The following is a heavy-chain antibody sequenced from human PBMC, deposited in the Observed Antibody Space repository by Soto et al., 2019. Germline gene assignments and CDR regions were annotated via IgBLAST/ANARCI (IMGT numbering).Heavy chain of an antibody. CDR1: GFAFSSYA. V-gene: IGHV3-30-3*01. CDR2: ISYDGSNK. Sequence: LRLSCAASGFAFSSYAMHWVRQAPGKGLEWVAVISYDGSNKYYADSVKGRFTISRDNSKNTLYLQMNSLRAEDTAVYYCATDQVAARNYYYYYGMDVWGQGTTVTVSS. D-gene: IGHD6-6*01. CDR3: ATDQVAARNYYYYYGMDV. J-gene: IGHJ6*02.